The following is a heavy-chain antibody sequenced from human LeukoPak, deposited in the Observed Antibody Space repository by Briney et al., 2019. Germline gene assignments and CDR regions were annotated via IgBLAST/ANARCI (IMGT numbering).Heavy chain of an antibody. CDR2: IYYSGSI. J-gene: IGHJ4*02. CDR1: GGSISSYY. D-gene: IGHD1-14*01. CDR3: ARAREPRSYYFDY. Sequence: SETLSLTCTVSGGSISSYYWSWIRQPPGKGLEWIGYIYYSGSINYNPSLKSRVTTSVDTSKNQFSLKLSPVTAADTAVYYCARAREPRSYYFDYWGQGTLVTVSS. V-gene: IGHV4-59*01.